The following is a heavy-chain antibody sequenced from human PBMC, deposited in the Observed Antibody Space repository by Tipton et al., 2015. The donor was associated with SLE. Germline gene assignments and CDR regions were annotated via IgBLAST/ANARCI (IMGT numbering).Heavy chain of an antibody. CDR2: ISWNSGSI. Sequence: SLRLSCAASGFTFSSYWMSWVRQAPGKGLEWVSGISWNSGSIGYADSVKGRFTISRDNAKNSLYLQMNSLRAEDTALYYCAKDMSPLGYSSSWYGWYFDLWGRGTLVTVSS. D-gene: IGHD6-13*01. J-gene: IGHJ2*01. CDR3: AKDMSPLGYSSSWYGWYFDL. CDR1: GFTFSSYW. V-gene: IGHV3-9*01.